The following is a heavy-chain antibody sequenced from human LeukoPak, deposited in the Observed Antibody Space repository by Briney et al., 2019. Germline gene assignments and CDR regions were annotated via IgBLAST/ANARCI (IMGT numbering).Heavy chain of an antibody. CDR2: INSSSSTI. CDR1: GFTFSSYS. CDR3: ARVDDIVVVPAAMPSDY. J-gene: IGHJ4*02. V-gene: IGHV3-48*01. Sequence: PGGSLRLSCAASGFTFSSYSMNWVRQAPGKGLEWVSYINSSSSTIYYADSVKGRFTISRDNAKNSLYLQMNSLRAEDTAVYYCARVDDIVVVPAAMPSDYWGQGTLVTVSS. D-gene: IGHD2-2*01.